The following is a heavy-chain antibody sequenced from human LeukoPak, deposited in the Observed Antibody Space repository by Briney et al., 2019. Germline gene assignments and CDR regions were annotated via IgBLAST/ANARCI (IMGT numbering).Heavy chain of an antibody. Sequence: ASVKVSCKASGYTFTSYGISWVRQAPGQGLEWMGWISAYNGNTNYAQKLQGRVTMTTDTSTSTAYMELSRLRSDDTAVYYCARETLGTGTTVDYFNYWGQGTLVTVSS. D-gene: IGHD1-7*01. CDR1: GYTFTSYG. CDR2: ISAYNGNT. V-gene: IGHV1-18*01. J-gene: IGHJ4*02. CDR3: ARETLGTGTTVDYFNY.